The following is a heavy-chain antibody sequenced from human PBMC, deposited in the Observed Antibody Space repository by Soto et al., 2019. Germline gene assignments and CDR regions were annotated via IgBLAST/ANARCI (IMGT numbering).Heavy chain of an antibody. CDR2: IYYSGST. J-gene: IGHJ5*02. CDR3: AGEAYSGSYSLGNCFDP. CDR1: GGSVSSGSYY. V-gene: IGHV4-61*01. Sequence: QVQLQESGPGLVKPSETLSLTCTVSGGSVSSGSYYWSWIRQPPGKGLEWIGYIYYSGSTNYNPSLKSRVTISVDTSKNQFSLKLSSVTAADTAVYYCAGEAYSGSYSLGNCFDPWGQGTLVTVSS. D-gene: IGHD1-26*01.